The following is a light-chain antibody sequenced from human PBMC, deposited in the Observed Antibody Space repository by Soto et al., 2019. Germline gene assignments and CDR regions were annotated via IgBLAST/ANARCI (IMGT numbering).Light chain of an antibody. V-gene: IGLV2-14*01. CDR3: SSYTSSGTLVV. CDR2: EVS. J-gene: IGLJ2*01. CDR1: TSDVGGYNY. Sequence: QSALTQPASVSGSPGQSITISCTGTTSDVGGYNYVSWYQQHPGKAPKLMICEVSNRPSGVSNRFSGSKSGNTASLTISGLQSDDQADYHCSSYTSSGTLVVFGGGTKLTVL.